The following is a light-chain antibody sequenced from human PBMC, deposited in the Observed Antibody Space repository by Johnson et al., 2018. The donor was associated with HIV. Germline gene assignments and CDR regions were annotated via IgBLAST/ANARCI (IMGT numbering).Light chain of an antibody. V-gene: IGLV1-51*01. CDR3: GTWDSSLSAYV. J-gene: IGLJ1*01. Sequence: VLTQPPSVSAAPGQKVTISCSGSSSNIGNNYVSWYQQLPGTAPKLLIYDNNKRPSGIPDRFSGSKSGTSATMGITGLQTGDEADYYCGTWDSSLSAYVFGTGTKVTVL. CDR1: SSNIGNNY. CDR2: DNN.